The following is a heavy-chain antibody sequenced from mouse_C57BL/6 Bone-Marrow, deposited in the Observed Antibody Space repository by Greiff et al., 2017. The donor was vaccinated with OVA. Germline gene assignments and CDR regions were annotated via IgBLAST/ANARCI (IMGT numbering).Heavy chain of an antibody. V-gene: IGHV1-47*01. CDR1: GYTFTTYP. CDR3: ARRYYYGSSLDWYFDV. Sequence: VQLQQSGAELVKPGASVKMSCKASGYTFTTYPIEWMKQNHGKSLEWIGNFHPYNDDTKYNEKFKGKATLTVEKSSSTVYLELSRLTSDDSAVYYCARRYYYGSSLDWYFDVWGTGTTVTVSS. CDR2: FHPYNDDT. D-gene: IGHD1-1*01. J-gene: IGHJ1*03.